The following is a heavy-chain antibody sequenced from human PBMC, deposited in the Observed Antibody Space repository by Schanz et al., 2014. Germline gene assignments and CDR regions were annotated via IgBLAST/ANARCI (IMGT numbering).Heavy chain of an antibody. CDR1: GFSLDIFA. CDR3: AKIERNED. J-gene: IGHJ4*02. D-gene: IGHD1-1*01. Sequence: EVHLLESGGGLVEPGGSLRLSCATSGFSLDIFAVSWVRQAPGKGLEWVSFIYIGGNTYYADSVKGRFTISRDNSKNTLYLQMNSLRAEDTAVYFCAKIERNEDWGQGTLVTVSS. V-gene: IGHV3-23*01. CDR2: IYIGGNT.